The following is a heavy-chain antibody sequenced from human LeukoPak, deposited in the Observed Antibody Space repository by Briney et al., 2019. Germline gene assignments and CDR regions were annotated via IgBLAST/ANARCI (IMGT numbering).Heavy chain of an antibody. CDR1: GGSFSGYY. Sequence: SETLSLTCAVYGGSFSGYYWSWIRQPPGKGLEWIGEINHSGSTNYNPSLKSRVTISVDTSKNQFSLKLSSVTAADTAVYYCARHAYGSGSYSFSDYWGQGTLVTVSS. D-gene: IGHD3-10*01. V-gene: IGHV4-34*01. J-gene: IGHJ4*02. CDR2: INHSGST. CDR3: ARHAYGSGSYSFSDY.